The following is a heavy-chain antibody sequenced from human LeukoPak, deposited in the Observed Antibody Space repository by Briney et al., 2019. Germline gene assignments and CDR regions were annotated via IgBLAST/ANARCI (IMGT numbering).Heavy chain of an antibody. J-gene: IGHJ4*02. CDR2: INPSGGST. V-gene: IGHV1-46*01. Sequence: LRASVKVSCKASGYTFTSYYMHWVRRAPGQGLEWMGIINPSGGSTSYAQKFQGRVTMTRDTSTSTVYMELSSLRSEDTAVYYCARDISYCGGDCYPQPPSQVDYWGQGTLVTVSS. CDR3: ARDISYCGGDCYPQPPSQVDY. CDR1: GYTFTSYY. D-gene: IGHD2-21*02.